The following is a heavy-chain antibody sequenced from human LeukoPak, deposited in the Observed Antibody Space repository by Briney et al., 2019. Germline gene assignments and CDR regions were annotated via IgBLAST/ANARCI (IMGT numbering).Heavy chain of an antibody. J-gene: IGHJ4*02. CDR1: GYTFTGHY. CDR2: INPNSGGT. CDR3: ARGVVGAPYFDY. V-gene: IGHV1-2*02. Sequence: AAVKVSCKASGYTFTGHYMHWVRQAPGQGLEWMGWINPNSGGTNYAQKFQGRVTMTRDTSIRTAYMELSRLRSDDTAVYYCARGVVGAPYFDYWGQGTLVTVSS. D-gene: IGHD1-26*01.